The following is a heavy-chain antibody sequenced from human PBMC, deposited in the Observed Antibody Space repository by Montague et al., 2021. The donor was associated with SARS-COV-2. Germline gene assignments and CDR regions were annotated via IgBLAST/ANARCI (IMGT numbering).Heavy chain of an antibody. CDR2: SYTGGYV. CDR1: GDSISRYY. Sequence: SETLSLTCSVSGDSISRYYWSWIRQSDGKGLEWIGGSYTGGYVNYNPALQSRVSMSVDTSKSQVSLNVTSVTAADTAVYYCARAIWHLDVWGRGILVTVSS. V-gene: IGHV4-4*07. J-gene: IGHJ2*01. CDR3: ARAIWHLDV.